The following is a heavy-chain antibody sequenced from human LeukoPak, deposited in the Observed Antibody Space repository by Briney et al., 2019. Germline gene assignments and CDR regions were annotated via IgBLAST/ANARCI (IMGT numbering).Heavy chain of an antibody. Sequence: PSETPSLTCAVSGASVSSGDHHWSWIRRAPGKGLEWIGHNMNTYYNPSLKSRVTISIDTSKNQFSLMLSTVTAADTAIYYCATYYVNGAGRGHWGPGTLVTVSS. CDR2: NMNT. CDR3: ATYYVNGAGRGH. D-gene: IGHD2-8*01. V-gene: IGHV4-61*08. J-gene: IGHJ4*02. CDR1: GASVSSGDHH.